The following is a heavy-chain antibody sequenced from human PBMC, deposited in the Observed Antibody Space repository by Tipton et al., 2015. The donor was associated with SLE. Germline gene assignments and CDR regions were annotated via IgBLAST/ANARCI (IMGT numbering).Heavy chain of an antibody. J-gene: IGHJ4*02. CDR1: GGSISSSSYY. V-gene: IGHV4-39*07. CDR2: IYYSGST. CDR3: ANAGYSGYFDY. D-gene: IGHD5-12*01. Sequence: TLSLTCTVSGGSISSSSYYWGWIRQPPGKGVEWIGSIYYSGSTYYNPSLKSRVTISVDTSKNQFSLKLSSVTAADTAVYYCANAGYSGYFDYWGQGTLVTVSS.